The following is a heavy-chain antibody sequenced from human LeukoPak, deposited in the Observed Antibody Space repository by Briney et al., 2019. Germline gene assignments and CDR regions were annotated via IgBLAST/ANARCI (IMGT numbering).Heavy chain of an antibody. Sequence: GASVKVSCKASGYTFTRYYMHWVRQAPGQGLEWMGWINPNSGGTNYAQKFQGRVTMTRDTSISTAYMELSRLRSDDTAVYYCASHPYDSSGYSDAFDIWGQGTMVTVSS. V-gene: IGHV1-2*02. CDR1: GYTFTRYY. CDR3: ASHPYDSSGYSDAFDI. J-gene: IGHJ3*02. D-gene: IGHD3-22*01. CDR2: INPNSGGT.